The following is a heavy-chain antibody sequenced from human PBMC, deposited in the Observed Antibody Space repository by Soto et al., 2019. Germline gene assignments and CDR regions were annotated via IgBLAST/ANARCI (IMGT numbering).Heavy chain of an antibody. Sequence: QVQLVQSGAEVKKPGASVKVSCKASGYTFSSHGISWVRQAPGQGLEWMGWISAYNANTNYAQKRQGRVTMTTDTSTSTAYMELRSLRSDDTAVYFCAREVALVTPFDYWGQGTLVTVSS. CDR2: ISAYNANT. J-gene: IGHJ4*02. CDR3: AREVALVTPFDY. D-gene: IGHD4-4*01. V-gene: IGHV1-18*01. CDR1: GYTFSSHG.